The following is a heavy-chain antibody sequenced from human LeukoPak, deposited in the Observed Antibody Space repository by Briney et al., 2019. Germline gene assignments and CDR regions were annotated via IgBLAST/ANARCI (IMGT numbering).Heavy chain of an antibody. D-gene: IGHD3-3*02. CDR1: VYTFTGYY. CDR3: ARVSRGSSAFDI. Sequence: ASVKVSRKASVYTFTGYYMHWVRQAPGQRLEWMGWINPNSGGTNYAQKFQGRVTMTRDTSISTAYMELSRLRSDDTAVYYCARVSRGSSAFDIWGQGTMVTVSS. CDR2: INPNSGGT. V-gene: IGHV1-2*02. J-gene: IGHJ3*02.